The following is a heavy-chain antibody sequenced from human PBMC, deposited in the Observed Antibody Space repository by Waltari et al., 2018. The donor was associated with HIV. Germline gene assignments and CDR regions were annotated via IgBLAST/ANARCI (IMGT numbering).Heavy chain of an antibody. Sequence: QVQLRQWGAGLLKPSEPLSLTCAVHGASFNDYSWAWFRRSPEKGLEWIGENDHRGETNYNPSFKSRVVISVDMSKNQFSLNLKSVTAADTAVYYCARGLGSRPFFRAYEPWGQGTLVTVSS. D-gene: IGHD2-21*01. V-gene: IGHV4-34*01. CDR3: ARGLGSRPFFRAYEP. CDR2: NDHRGET. J-gene: IGHJ4*02. CDR1: GASFNDYS.